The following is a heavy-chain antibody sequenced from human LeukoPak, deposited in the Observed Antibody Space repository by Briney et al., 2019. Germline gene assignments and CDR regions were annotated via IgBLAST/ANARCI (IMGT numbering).Heavy chain of an antibody. J-gene: IGHJ6*03. CDR1: GGSISSSSYY. V-gene: IGHV4-39*07. CDR3: ARGYCSGGSCYSYYYYYYMDV. Sequence: SETLSLTCTVSGGSISSSSYYWGWIRQPPGKGREWIGSIYYRGSTYYNPSLKSRVTISVDTSKNQFSLKLSSVTAADTAVYYCARGYCSGGSCYSYYYYYYMDVWGKGTTVTVSS. CDR2: IYYRGST. D-gene: IGHD2-15*01.